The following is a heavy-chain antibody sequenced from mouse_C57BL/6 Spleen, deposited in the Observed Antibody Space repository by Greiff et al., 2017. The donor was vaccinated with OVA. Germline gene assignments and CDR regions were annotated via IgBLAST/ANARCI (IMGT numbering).Heavy chain of an antibody. CDR1: GYTFTSYW. Sequence: QVQLQQPGTELVKPGASVKLSCKASGYTFTSYWMHWVKQRPGQGLEWIGNINPSTGGTNYNEKFKSKATLTVDKSSSTAYMQLRSLTSEDSAVDDCAGSFYDYGFAYWGQGTLVTVSA. J-gene: IGHJ3*01. V-gene: IGHV1-53*01. D-gene: IGHD2-4*01. CDR2: INPSTGGT. CDR3: AGSFYDYGFAY.